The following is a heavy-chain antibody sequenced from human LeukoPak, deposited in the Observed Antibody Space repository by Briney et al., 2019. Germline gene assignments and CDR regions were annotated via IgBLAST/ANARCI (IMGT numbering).Heavy chain of an antibody. D-gene: IGHD7-27*01. Sequence: GGSLRLSCAASGFIFSTYSMNWVRQAPGKGLEWVSYISSSGSSVYYADSVKGRFTISRDNAKYSLHLQMDSLRPEDTAVYFCARGGLGSGTFDSWGQGTLVTVSS. CDR2: ISSSGSSV. CDR3: ARGGLGSGTFDS. V-gene: IGHV3-48*04. J-gene: IGHJ5*01. CDR1: GFIFSTYS.